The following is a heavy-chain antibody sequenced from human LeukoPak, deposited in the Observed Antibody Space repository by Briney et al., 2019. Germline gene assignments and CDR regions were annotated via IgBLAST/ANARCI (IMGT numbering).Heavy chain of an antibody. J-gene: IGHJ4*02. CDR3: ARDFVGSFDY. Sequence: GGSLRLSCAASGFTFSSYAMSWVRQAPGKGLEWVSAISGSGGSIYYADSVKGRFTISRDNAKNSLYLQMNSLRAEDTAVYYCARDFVGSFDYWGQGTLVTVSS. D-gene: IGHD2-15*01. CDR1: GFTFSSYA. V-gene: IGHV3-23*01. CDR2: ISGSGGSI.